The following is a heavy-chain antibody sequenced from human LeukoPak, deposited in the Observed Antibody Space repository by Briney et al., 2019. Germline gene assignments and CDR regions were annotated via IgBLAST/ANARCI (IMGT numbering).Heavy chain of an antibody. Sequence: ASVKVSCEASGDTFTGYYMHWVRQAPGQGLEWMGWINPNSGGTNYAQKFQGRVTMTRDTSISTAYMELSRLRSDDMAVYYCARRHCSSTSCYSDYWGQGTLVTVSS. J-gene: IGHJ4*02. CDR1: GDTFTGYY. V-gene: IGHV1-2*02. CDR3: ARRHCSSTSCYSDY. CDR2: INPNSGGT. D-gene: IGHD2-2*01.